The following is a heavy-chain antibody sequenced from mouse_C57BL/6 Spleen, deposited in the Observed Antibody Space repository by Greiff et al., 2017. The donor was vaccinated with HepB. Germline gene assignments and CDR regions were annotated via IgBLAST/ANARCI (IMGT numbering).Heavy chain of an antibody. J-gene: IGHJ4*01. CDR3: ARDDYSPRAMDY. CDR1: GYTFTSYW. CDR2: IYPGSGST. D-gene: IGHD2-4*01. V-gene: IGHV1-55*01. Sequence: VQLQQPGAELVKPGASVKMSCKASGYTFTSYWITWVKQRPGQGLEWIGDIYPGSGSTNYNEKFKSKATLTVDTSSSTAYMQLSSLTSEDSAVYYGARDDYSPRAMDYWGQGTSVTVSS.